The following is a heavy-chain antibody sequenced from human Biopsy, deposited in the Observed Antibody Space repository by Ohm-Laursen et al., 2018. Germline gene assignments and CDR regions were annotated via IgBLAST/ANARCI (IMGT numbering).Heavy chain of an antibody. Sequence: SLRLSCTASGFTFSDHYMEWVRQAPGRGLEWVGRIKSKTDGGTIDYAASVKGRIIISRDDSKKTVYLQMNNLKTEDTGVYYCTTYPYWGQGTLVTVSS. CDR3: TTYPY. J-gene: IGHJ4*02. CDR1: GFTFSDHY. D-gene: IGHD3-16*02. V-gene: IGHV3-15*01. CDR2: IKSKTDGGTI.